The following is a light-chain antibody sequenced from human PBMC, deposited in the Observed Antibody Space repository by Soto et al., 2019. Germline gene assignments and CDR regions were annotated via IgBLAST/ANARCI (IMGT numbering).Light chain of an antibody. J-gene: IGLJ2*01. V-gene: IGLV2-23*01. CDR3: CSSAGDSALI. CDR2: EAD. Sequence: QSALTQPASVSGSPGQSITISCTGSRSDVGSYNFVSWYQLLPGKAPRLIIFEADKRPSGVSSRFSGSKSGYTASLTIAGLQAEDEADYLCCSSAGDSALIFGGGTKLTVL. CDR1: RSDVGSYNF.